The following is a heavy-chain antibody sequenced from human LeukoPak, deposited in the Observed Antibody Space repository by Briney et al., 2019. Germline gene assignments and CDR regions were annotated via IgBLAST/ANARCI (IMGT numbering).Heavy chain of an antibody. V-gene: IGHV3-23*01. CDR2: ISNSGRI. CDR1: GFTFSTYA. D-gene: IGHD3-10*01. Sequence: GGSLRLSCATSGFTFSTYAFSWVRQAPGKGLEWVADISNSGRIHYADSVKGRFTISRDNAKNTLFLQMNSLRAEDTAVYYCARSVYNYGPGADYWGQGTLVTVSS. J-gene: IGHJ4*02. CDR3: ARSVYNYGPGADY.